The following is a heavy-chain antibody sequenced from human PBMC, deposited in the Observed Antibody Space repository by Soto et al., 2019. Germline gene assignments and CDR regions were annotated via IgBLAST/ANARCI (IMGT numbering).Heavy chain of an antibody. Sequence: GASVKVSCKSSGYTFINYYVHWVRQAPGQELAWMGMINTSGGRTTYSQKFQGRVTMTRDTSTSTVYVELSSLRSDDTAVFYCAREEASTSLLTNYYYAMDGWGQGTTVTVSS. CDR2: INTSGGRT. J-gene: IGHJ6*02. V-gene: IGHV1-46*01. D-gene: IGHD2-2*01. CDR1: GYTFINYY. CDR3: AREEASTSLLTNYYYAMDG.